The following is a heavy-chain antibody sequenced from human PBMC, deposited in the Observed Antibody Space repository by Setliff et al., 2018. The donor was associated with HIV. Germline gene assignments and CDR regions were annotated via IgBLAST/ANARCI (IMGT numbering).Heavy chain of an antibody. CDR2: TFDNGNT. V-gene: IGHV4-59*01. CDR3: ARGPGDYDRKFDH. CDR1: GGSISFYY. J-gene: IGHJ4*02. Sequence: SETLSLTCPISGGSISFYYWNWLRQTPGKGLEWIAYTFDNGNTHYNPTLESRVTLSLDTSRNLFSLRLASVTAADTAVYYSARGPGDYDRKFDHWGQGALVTVSS. D-gene: IGHD3-22*01.